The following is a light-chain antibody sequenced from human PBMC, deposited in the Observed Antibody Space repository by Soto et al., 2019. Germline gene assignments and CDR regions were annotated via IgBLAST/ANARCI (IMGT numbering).Light chain of an antibody. CDR3: MQAQQTPPT. CDR1: QSLLQSNGYNY. J-gene: IGKJ1*01. V-gene: IGKV2-28*01. CDR2: FGS. Sequence: DIVMTQSPLSLPVTPGEPASISCNSSQSLLQSNGYNYLDWYLQKPGQSPQLLIYFGSYRASGVPDRFSGSGSGTDFTVKIRRVEAEDVGIYYCMQAQQTPPTFGQGTRVEIK.